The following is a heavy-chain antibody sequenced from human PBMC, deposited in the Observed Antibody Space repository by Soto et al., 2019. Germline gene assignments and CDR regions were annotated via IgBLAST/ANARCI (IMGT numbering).Heavy chain of an antibody. CDR2: ISYDGSNK. CDR1: GFTFSSYV. V-gene: IGHV3-30-3*01. D-gene: IGHD1-26*01. Sequence: QVQLVESGGGVVQPGRSLRLFCAASGFTFSSYVMHWVRQAPGKGLEWVAVISYDGSNKYYADSVKGRFTISRDNSKNTLYLQMNSLRAEDTAVYYCAGEGGSYYRTLDPWGQGTLVTVSS. J-gene: IGHJ5*02. CDR3: AGEGGSYYRTLDP.